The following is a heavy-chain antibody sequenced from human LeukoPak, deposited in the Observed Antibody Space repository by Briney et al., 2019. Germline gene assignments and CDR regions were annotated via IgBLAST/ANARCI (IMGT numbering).Heavy chain of an antibody. CDR2: IYYSGST. CDR3: ARRILKPYYYDSSGPKNAFDI. CDR1: GGSISSSSYY. Sequence: SETLSLTCTVSGGSISSSSYYWGWIRQPPGKGLEWIGSIYYSGSTYYNPSLKSRVTISVDTSKNQFSLKLSSVTAADTAVYYCARRILKPYYYDSSGPKNAFDIWGQGTMVTVSS. J-gene: IGHJ3*02. V-gene: IGHV4-39*01. D-gene: IGHD3-22*01.